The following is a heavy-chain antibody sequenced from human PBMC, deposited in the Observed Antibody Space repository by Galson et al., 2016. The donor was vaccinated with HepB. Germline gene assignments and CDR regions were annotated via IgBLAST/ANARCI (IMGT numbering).Heavy chain of an antibody. Sequence: SLRLSCAASGFTFSSYAMSWVRQAPGKGLEWVSTISGSGGDTYYADSVKGRFTISRDNSKSTLYVQMNSLTGEDTAVYYCAKDSAGYSSGFPVEDFDNWGQGTLVTVSS. CDR2: ISGSGGDT. CDR3: AKDSAGYSSGFPVEDFDN. V-gene: IGHV3-23*01. CDR1: GFTFSSYA. J-gene: IGHJ4*02. D-gene: IGHD6-19*01.